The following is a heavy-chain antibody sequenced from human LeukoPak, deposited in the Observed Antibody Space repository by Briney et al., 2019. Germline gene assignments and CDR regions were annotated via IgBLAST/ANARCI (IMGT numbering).Heavy chain of an antibody. CDR2: IYYSGST. CDR1: GGSISSSYYY. V-gene: IGHV4-39*01. Sequence: PSETLSLTCTVSGGSISSSYYYWGWIRQPPGKGLEWIGSIYYSGSTYYNPSLKSRVTISVDTSKNQFSLKLSSVTAADTAVYYCARLKAAAGPNWGQGTLVTVSS. CDR3: ARLKAAAGPN. J-gene: IGHJ4*02. D-gene: IGHD6-13*01.